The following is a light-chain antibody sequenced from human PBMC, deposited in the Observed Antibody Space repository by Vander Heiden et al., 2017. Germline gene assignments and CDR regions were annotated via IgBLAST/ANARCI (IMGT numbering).Light chain of an antibody. CDR3: QAWDSSTAVV. J-gene: IGLJ2*01. CDR1: QLGDKY. CDR2: QDS. Sequence: SYGLTPPPSVSVSPGQTASLTCSGDQLGDKYACWYQQTPGPSPFLVLYQDSNRPTGIPERFSGSNYGNTATLTISGNQAMDEAEYYCQAWDSSTAVVFGGGTKLTVL. V-gene: IGLV3-1*01.